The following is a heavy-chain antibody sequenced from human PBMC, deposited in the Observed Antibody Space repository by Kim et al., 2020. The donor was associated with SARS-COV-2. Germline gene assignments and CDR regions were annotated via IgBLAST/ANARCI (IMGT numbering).Heavy chain of an antibody. CDR1: GGSFSGYY. V-gene: IGHV4-34*01. CDR3: ARRTPYMVRGVNYYYYGMDV. CDR2: INHSGST. J-gene: IGHJ6*02. D-gene: IGHD3-10*01. Sequence: SETLSLTCAVYGGSFSGYYWSWIRQPPGKGLEWIGEINHSGSTNYNPSLKSRVTISVDTSKNQFSLKLSSVTAADTAVYYCARRTPYMVRGVNYYYYGMDVWGQGTTVTVSS.